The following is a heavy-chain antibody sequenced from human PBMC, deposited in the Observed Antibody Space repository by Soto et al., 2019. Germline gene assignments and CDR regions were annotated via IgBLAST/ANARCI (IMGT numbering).Heavy chain of an antibody. D-gene: IGHD4-17*01. CDR3: ARKDYGGNRASDI. J-gene: IGHJ3*02. V-gene: IGHV4-30-2*01. Sequence: NPSETLSLTCAVSGGSISSGGYSWSWIRQPPGKGLEWIGYIYHSGSTYYNPSLKSRVTISVDRSKNQFSLKLSSVTAADTAVYYCARKDYGGNRASDIWGQGTMVTVSS. CDR2: IYHSGST. CDR1: GGSISSGGYS.